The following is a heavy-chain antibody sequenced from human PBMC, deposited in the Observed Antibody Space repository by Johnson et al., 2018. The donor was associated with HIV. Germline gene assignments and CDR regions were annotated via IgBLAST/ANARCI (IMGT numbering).Heavy chain of an antibody. Sequence: EVQLVESGGGVVQPGRSLRLSCAASGFTFSSYAMHWVRQAPGKGLEYVSAISSNGGSTYYANSVKGRFTISRDNSKNTLYLQMGSLRAEDMAVYYCARELQLWFSAFDIWGQGTMVTVSS. CDR2: ISSNGGST. CDR3: ARELQLWFSAFDI. J-gene: IGHJ3*02. D-gene: IGHD5-18*01. CDR1: GFTFSSYA. V-gene: IGHV3-64*01.